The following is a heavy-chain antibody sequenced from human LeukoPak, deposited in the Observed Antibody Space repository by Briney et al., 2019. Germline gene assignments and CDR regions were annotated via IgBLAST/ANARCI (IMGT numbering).Heavy chain of an antibody. D-gene: IGHD3-22*01. CDR2: IYYSGST. CDR3: ARVAYYYDSSGYYPGDAFDI. Sequence: SETLSLTCTVSGGSISSSSYYWGWIRQPPGKGLEWIGSIYYSGSTYYNPSLKSRVTISVDTSKNQFSLKLSSVTAADTAVYYCARVAYYYDSSGYYPGDAFDIWGQGTMVTVSS. J-gene: IGHJ3*02. V-gene: IGHV4-39*07. CDR1: GGSISSSSYY.